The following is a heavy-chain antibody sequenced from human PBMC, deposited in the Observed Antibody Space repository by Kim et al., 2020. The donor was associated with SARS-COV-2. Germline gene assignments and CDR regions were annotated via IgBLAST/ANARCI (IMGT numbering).Heavy chain of an antibody. Sequence: GGSLRLSCAASGFTGFTFSAYAMHWVRQAPGKGLAWVTLISYDGGNKYYADSVRDRFTISRDNSKNTVYLQINSLRTEDTAVYYCARSRSYSTSWFFDFWGQGTLVTVSS. D-gene: IGHD6-13*01. CDR1: GFTGFTFSAYA. CDR2: ISYDGGNK. J-gene: IGHJ4*02. V-gene: IGHV3-30-3*01. CDR3: ARSRSYSTSWFFDF.